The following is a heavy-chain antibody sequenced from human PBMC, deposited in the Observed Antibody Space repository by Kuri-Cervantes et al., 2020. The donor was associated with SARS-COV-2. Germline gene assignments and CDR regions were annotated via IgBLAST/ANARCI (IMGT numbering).Heavy chain of an antibody. V-gene: IGHV3-33*06. J-gene: IGHJ4*02. CDR2: IWYDGSNK. Sequence: GGSLRLSCAASGFTFSSYGMHWVRQAPGKGLEWVAVIWYDGSNKYCAGAVKGRFTISRDNSKTTLYLKMNSLRAEDTAVYYCAKDGCSSSSCYMGYYFDYWGQGTLVTVSS. CDR1: GFTFSSYG. CDR3: AKDGCSSSSCYMGYYFDY. D-gene: IGHD2-2*02.